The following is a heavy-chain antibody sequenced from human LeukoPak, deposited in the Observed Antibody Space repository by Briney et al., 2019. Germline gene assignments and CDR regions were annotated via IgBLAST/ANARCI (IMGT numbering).Heavy chain of an antibody. Sequence: SETLSLTFTVSGGSISSYYWSWIRQPPGKGLEWIGYIYYSGSTNYNPSLKSRVTISVDTSKNQFSLKLSSVTAADTAVYYCARGTSFGLMNSDNWGQGTLVIVSS. V-gene: IGHV4-59*08. D-gene: IGHD2-8*01. CDR2: IYYSGST. J-gene: IGHJ4*02. CDR1: GGSISSYY. CDR3: ARGTSFGLMNSDN.